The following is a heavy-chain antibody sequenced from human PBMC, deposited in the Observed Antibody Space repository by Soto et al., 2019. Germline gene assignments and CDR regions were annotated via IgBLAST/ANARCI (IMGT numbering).Heavy chain of an antibody. J-gene: IGHJ6*02. CDR3: ARDPPATRHGMDV. CDR1: GFTFRNYD. V-gene: IGHV3-23*01. CDR2: ISGSGGNT. Sequence: PGGSLRLSCTDFGFTFRNYDMSWVRQAPGKGLEWVSGISGSGGNTYYADSVKGRFTVSRDNSNNMLFLQMKSLRAEDTAVYYCARDPPATRHGMDVWGQGTTVTVSS.